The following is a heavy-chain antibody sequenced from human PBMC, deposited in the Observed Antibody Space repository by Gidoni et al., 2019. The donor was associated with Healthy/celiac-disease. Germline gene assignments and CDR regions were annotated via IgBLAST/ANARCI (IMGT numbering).Heavy chain of an antibody. CDR3: ASDPGIAVAGRFKH. J-gene: IGHJ1*01. Sequence: QVQLVQSGAEVMQPGPSVKVSCNASGGTSSSYAISLVRQAPGQGLEWMGGIIPIFGTANYAQKFQGRVTITADKSTSTAYMELSSLRSEDTAVYYCASDPGIAVAGRFKHWGQGTLVTVSS. V-gene: IGHV1-69*06. CDR2: IIPIFGTA. CDR1: GGTSSSYA. D-gene: IGHD6-19*01.